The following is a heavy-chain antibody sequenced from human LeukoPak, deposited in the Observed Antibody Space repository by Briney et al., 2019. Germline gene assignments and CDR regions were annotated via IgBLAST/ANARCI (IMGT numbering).Heavy chain of an antibody. J-gene: IGHJ4*02. CDR1: GDSIGSSTNY. V-gene: IGHV4-39*01. CDR2: VYYTGST. Sequence: PSETLPLTCTVSGDSIGSSTNYWAWIRQPPGEGLEWIGSVYYTGSTHYIPSLKSRVTISLDTSKNQFSLKMSSVTAADTAVYYCATQAAGGPLEFWGQGTLATVSS. CDR3: ATQAAGGPLEF. D-gene: IGHD2-15*01.